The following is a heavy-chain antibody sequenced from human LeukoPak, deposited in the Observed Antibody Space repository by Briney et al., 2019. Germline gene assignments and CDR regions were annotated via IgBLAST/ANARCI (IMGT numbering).Heavy chain of an antibody. Sequence: ASVKVSCKASGYTFTSYDINWVRQATGQGLEWMGWMNPNSGNTGYAQKFQGRVTMTRNTSISTAYMELSSLRSEDTAVYYCARVFPSYYYDSSGPTDYWGQGTLVTVSS. CDR1: GYTFTSYD. V-gene: IGHV1-8*01. D-gene: IGHD3-22*01. CDR2: MNPNSGNT. CDR3: ARVFPSYYYDSSGPTDY. J-gene: IGHJ4*02.